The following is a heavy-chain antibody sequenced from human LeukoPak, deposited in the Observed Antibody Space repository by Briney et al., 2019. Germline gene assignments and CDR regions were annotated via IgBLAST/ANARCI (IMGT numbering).Heavy chain of an antibody. D-gene: IGHD2-2*01. Sequence: PSETLSLTCTVSGGSISSYYWSWIRQPPGKGLEWIGYIYYSGSTNYNPSLKSRVTISVDTSKNQFSLKLSSVTAAGTAVYYCARVVSGLNDYWGQGTLVTVSS. CDR3: ARVVSGLNDY. V-gene: IGHV4-59*01. CDR2: IYYSGST. CDR1: GGSISSYY. J-gene: IGHJ4*02.